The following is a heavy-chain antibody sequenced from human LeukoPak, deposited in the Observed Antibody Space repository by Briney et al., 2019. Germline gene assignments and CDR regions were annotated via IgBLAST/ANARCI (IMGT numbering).Heavy chain of an antibody. CDR2: INHRGST. D-gene: IGHD6-13*01. J-gene: IGHJ6*02. Sequence: SETLSLTCAVYGGSFSGYYWSWVRQPPGKGLEWIGEINHRGSTNYNPSLESRVTISVGTSKNQFSLKLSSVTAADTAVYYCARDKQLANDYYYGMDVWGQGTTVTVSS. CDR1: GGSFSGYY. V-gene: IGHV4-34*01. CDR3: ARDKQLANDYYYGMDV.